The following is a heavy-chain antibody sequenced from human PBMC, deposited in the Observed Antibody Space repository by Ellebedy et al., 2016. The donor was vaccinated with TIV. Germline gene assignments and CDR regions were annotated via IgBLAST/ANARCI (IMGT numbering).Heavy chain of an antibody. D-gene: IGHD3-10*01. CDR3: ARDRRAFRASMDV. J-gene: IGHJ6*02. CDR1: GFTLSYYT. CDR2: ISTGTGRSTI. Sequence: GESLKISCAASGFTLSYYTLNWVRQAPGKGLEWLAYISTGTGRSTIYYADSVKCRFTISRDDAKNSVFLQMDSLRGEDTAVYYCARDRRAFRASMDVWGQGTTVTVSS. V-gene: IGHV3-48*01.